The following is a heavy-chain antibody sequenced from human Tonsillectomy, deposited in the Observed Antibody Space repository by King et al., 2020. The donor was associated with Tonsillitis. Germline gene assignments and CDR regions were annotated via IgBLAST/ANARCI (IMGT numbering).Heavy chain of an antibody. D-gene: IGHD3-22*01. V-gene: IGHV4-59*01. CDR3: AREAMYYYDSSGYYRENRVIDY. CDR1: GGSISNFY. CDR2: VYYDGST. Sequence: VQLQESGPGLVKPSETLSLTCAVSGGSISNFYWSWIRQPPGKGLECIGYVYYDGSTNYNPSLKSRVTISVDTSKNQFSLKLSSVTAADTAVYYCAREAMYYYDSSGYYRENRVIDYWGQGTLVTVSS. J-gene: IGHJ4*02.